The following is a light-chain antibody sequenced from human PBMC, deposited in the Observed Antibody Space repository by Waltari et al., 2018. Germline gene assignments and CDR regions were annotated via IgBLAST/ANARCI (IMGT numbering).Light chain of an antibody. CDR1: SSDIGRYDL. CDR2: DVT. V-gene: IGLV2-23*02. J-gene: IGLJ3*02. CDR3: CSYAGNYIWV. Sequence: QSALTQPAAVSGSPGQSVTIPCTGASSDIGRYDLVSWYQQHPGNAPKLVISDVTTRPSGVSDRFSGSQSGDTASLTISGLQFEDEADYYCCSYAGNYIWVFGGGTRLTVL.